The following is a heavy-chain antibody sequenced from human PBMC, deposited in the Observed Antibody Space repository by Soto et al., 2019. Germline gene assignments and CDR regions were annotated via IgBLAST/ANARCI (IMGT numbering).Heavy chain of an antibody. CDR1: GFTFSSYA. D-gene: IGHD1-26*01. V-gene: IGHV3-30-3*01. CDR3: ARTLVRVGATSTGPLYSYYDGMDV. J-gene: IGHJ6*02. Sequence: QVQLVESGGGVVQPGRSLRRSCAASGFTFSSYAMHWVRQAPGKGLVWVAVISYDGSNKYYADSVKGRFTISRDNSKTTLYLQKNSLGAEDTAVYYWARTLVRVGATSTGPLYSYYDGMDVWGQWTTVTVSS. CDR2: ISYDGSNK.